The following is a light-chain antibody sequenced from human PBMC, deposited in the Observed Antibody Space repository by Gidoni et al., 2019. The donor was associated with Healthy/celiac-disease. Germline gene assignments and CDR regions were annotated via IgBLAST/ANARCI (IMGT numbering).Light chain of an antibody. Sequence: DSQMTQSPSTLSASIGDRVTITCRASQNISSWLAWYQQKPGKAPNLLIYQASSLQSGFPSRFSGSGSGTEFILTISSLQPDDCATYYCQQYNGYPWTFGQGTKVEIK. CDR2: QAS. V-gene: IGKV1-5*03. J-gene: IGKJ1*01. CDR3: QQYNGYPWT. CDR1: QNISSW.